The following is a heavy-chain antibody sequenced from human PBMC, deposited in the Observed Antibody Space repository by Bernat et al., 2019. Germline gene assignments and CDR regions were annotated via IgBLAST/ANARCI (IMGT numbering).Heavy chain of an antibody. CDR1: GFTFSSYG. V-gene: IGHV3-30*18. D-gene: IGHD1-26*01. CDR2: ISYDGSNK. J-gene: IGHJ4*02. Sequence: QVQLVESGGGVVQPGRSLRLSCAASGFTFSSYGMHWVRQAPGKGLEWVAVISYDGSNKYYADSVKGRFTISRDNSKNTLYLQMNSLRAEDTAVYYCAKDPGGATLSGDLDYWGQGTLVTVSS. CDR3: AKDPGGATLSGDLDY.